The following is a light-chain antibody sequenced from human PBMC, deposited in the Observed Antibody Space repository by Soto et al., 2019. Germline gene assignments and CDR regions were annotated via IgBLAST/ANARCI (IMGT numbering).Light chain of an antibody. CDR2: AAS. J-gene: IGKJ4*01. Sequence: DIQMTQSPSSLSASVGDRVTITCRASQSISTYLNWYQHKPGKAPTLLIYAASTLQSGVPSRFSGSGSGTDFTLTISSLQPEDFATYYCQQSYSTPRLTFGGGTKVDIK. CDR1: QSISTY. V-gene: IGKV1-39*01. CDR3: QQSYSTPRLT.